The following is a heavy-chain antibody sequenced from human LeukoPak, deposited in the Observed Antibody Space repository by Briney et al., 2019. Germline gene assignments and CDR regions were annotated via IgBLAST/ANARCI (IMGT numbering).Heavy chain of an antibody. CDR3: ARGPRVYFDY. Sequence: GGSLRLSCAASGFTFSSYEMNWVRQAPGKGLEWVSYMSSGGSTIYYADSAKGRFTISRDNAKNSLYLQMNSLRAEDTAVYYCARGPRVYFDYWGQGTLVTVSS. CDR2: MSSGGSTI. V-gene: IGHV3-48*03. J-gene: IGHJ4*02. CDR1: GFTFSSYE.